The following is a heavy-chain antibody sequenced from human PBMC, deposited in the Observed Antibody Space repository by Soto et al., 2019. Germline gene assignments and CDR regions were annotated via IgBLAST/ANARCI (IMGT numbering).Heavy chain of an antibody. CDR1: GLTFSGSS. J-gene: IGHJ4*02. CDR3: TATGHSSIAARRDY. CDR2: IRSKANSYAT. V-gene: IGHV3-73*01. Sequence: PGGSLRLSCAASGLTFSGSSMHWVRKASGKGLEWVGRIRSKANSYATAYAASVKGRFTISRDDSKNTAYLQMNSLKTEDTAVYYCTATGHSSIAARRDYWGQGTLVTVSS. D-gene: IGHD6-6*01.